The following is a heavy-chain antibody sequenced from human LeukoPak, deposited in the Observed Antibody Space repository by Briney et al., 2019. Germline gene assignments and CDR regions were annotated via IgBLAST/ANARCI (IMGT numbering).Heavy chain of an antibody. CDR2: IYYTGTT. D-gene: IGHD2-21*01. J-gene: IGHJ4*02. CDR3: ARHPPGGHTFDY. V-gene: IGHV4-39*01. Sequence: SETLSLTCIVSGGSISSSSYSWGWIRQPPGKGLEWFGTIYYTGTTYYNPSLKSRVTISVDTSKNQFSLKLNSVTAADTAVYYCARHPPGGHTFDYWGQGTLVTVSS. CDR1: GGSISSSSYS.